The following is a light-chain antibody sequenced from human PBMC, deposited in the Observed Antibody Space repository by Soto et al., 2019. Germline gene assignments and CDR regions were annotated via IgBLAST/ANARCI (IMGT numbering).Light chain of an antibody. J-gene: IGKJ3*01. Sequence: IVLPQSPGTLSLSPGERATLSCSASQSVDSYLAWSQQKPGQAPRLRIYSASSRAAGVADRFSGSGSGTDFTLTISRLEPEDFAVYYCQQYGNSRVTFGPGTKVDIK. CDR3: QQYGNSRVT. CDR2: SAS. CDR1: QSVDSY. V-gene: IGKV3-20*01.